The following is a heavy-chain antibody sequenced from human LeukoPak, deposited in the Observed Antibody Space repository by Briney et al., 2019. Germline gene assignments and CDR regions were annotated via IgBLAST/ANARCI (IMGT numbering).Heavy chain of an antibody. J-gene: IGHJ3*02. V-gene: IGHV3-30*03. CDR1: GFTFSSYG. CDR2: ISYDGSNK. Sequence: PGGSLRLSCAASGFTFSSYGMHWVRQAPGKGLEWVAVISYDGSNKYYADSVKGRFTISRDNSKNTLYLQMNSLRAEDTAVYYATTTGGSGGLSAFDIWGQGTMVTVSS. D-gene: IGHD7-27*01. CDR3: TTTGGSGGLSAFDI.